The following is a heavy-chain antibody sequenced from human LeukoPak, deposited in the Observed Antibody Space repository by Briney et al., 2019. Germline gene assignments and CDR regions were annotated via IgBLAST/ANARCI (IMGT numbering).Heavy chain of an antibody. J-gene: IGHJ3*02. CDR1: GFTFSNVW. D-gene: IGHD4-17*01. CDR2: IKSEADSRTT. CDR3: TTDIDYVFAFDN. V-gene: IGHV3-15*01. Sequence: GGSLRLSCAASGFTFSNVWMSWVRQAPGKGLEWVGRIKSEADSRTTDYAAPVKGRFTVSRDDSKNTLYLQMNSLKTEDTALYYCTTDIDYVFAFDNWGQGTMITVSS.